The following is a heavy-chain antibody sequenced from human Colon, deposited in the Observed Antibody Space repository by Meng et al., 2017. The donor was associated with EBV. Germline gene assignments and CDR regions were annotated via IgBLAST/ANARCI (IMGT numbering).Heavy chain of an antibody. CDR2: IEAANGNT. Sequence: QSRLGKWRDEVEKGGDSVKVAWKDGGSTYTSCGMHWVRQVPGQRLEWMGWIEAANGNTRYPQKFQGRVTITRNTSASTVFMELSSLISEDTAVYYCARDRNYVHHFDYWGQGTLVTVSS. CDR1: GSTYTSCG. D-gene: IGHD1-7*01. J-gene: IGHJ4*02. V-gene: IGHV1-3*01. CDR3: ARDRNYVHHFDY.